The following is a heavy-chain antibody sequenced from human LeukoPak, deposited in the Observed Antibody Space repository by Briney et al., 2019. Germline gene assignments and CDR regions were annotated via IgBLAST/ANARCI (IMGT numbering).Heavy chain of an antibody. V-gene: IGHV4-38-2*02. Sequence: SETLSLTCAVYGGSFSGYYWGWIRQPPGKGLEWIGSIYHSGSTYYNPSLKSRVTISVDTSKNQFSLKLSSVTAADTAVYYCARDGDPYYYYYMDVWGKGTTVTVSS. CDR1: GGSFSGYY. D-gene: IGHD3-10*01. CDR3: ARDGDPYYYYYMDV. CDR2: IYHSGST. J-gene: IGHJ6*03.